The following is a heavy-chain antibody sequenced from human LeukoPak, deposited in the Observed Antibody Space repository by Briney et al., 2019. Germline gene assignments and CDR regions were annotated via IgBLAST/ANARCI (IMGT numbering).Heavy chain of an antibody. CDR1: GYTFTGYY. J-gene: IGHJ6*03. CDR3: ARDYYDPLDYYYMDV. CDR2: INPNSGGT. Sequence: ASVKVSCKASGYTFTGYYMHWVRQAPGQRLEWMGWINPNSGGTNYAQKFQGRVTMTRDTSISTAYMELSRLRSDDTAVYYCARDYYDPLDYYYMDVWGKGTTVTVSS. V-gene: IGHV1-2*02. D-gene: IGHD3-22*01.